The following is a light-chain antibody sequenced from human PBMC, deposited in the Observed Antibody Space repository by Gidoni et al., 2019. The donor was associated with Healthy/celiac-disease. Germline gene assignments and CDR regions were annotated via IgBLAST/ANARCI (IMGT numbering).Light chain of an antibody. V-gene: IGKV1-33*01. J-gene: IGKJ3*01. CDR1: QDISNY. CDR3: QQYDNLPFT. Sequence: DIQMTQSPSSLSASVGDRVTITCQASQDISNYLNWYQQKPGKAPKLLIYDASNLETGVPSRCSGSGSGTDFTFTISSLQPEDIATYYCQQYDNLPFTFGPGTKVDIK. CDR2: DAS.